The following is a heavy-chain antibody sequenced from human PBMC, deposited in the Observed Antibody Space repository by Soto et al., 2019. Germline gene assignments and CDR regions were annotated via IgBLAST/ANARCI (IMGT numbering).Heavy chain of an antibody. J-gene: IGHJ4*02. CDR2: INHSGST. CDR1: GGSSSGYY. Sequence: SETLSLTCAVYGGSSSGYYWSWIRQPPGKGLEWIGEINHSGSTNYNPSLKSRVAISVDTSKNQFSLKLSSVTAADTAVYYCASGSVTRTGKFDYGGQGTLVTVSS. CDR3: ASGSVTRTGKFDY. D-gene: IGHD1-7*01. V-gene: IGHV4-34*01.